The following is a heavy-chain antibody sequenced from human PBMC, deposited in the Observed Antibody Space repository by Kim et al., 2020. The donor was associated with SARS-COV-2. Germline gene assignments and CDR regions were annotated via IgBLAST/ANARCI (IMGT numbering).Heavy chain of an antibody. CDR2: IYSGGGT. CDR1: GFTVSSDY. CDR3: ARDLRTPDGMDV. D-gene: IGHD2-2*01. J-gene: IGHJ6*02. V-gene: IGHV3-53*01. Sequence: GGSLRLSCAASGFTVSSDYMSWVRQAPGKGLEWVSVIYSGGGTYYADSVKGRFTISRDNSKNTLYLQMNSLRAEDTAVYYCARDLRTPDGMDVWGQGTTVTVSS.